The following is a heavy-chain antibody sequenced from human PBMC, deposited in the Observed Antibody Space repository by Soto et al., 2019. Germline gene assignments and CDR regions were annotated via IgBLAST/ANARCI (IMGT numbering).Heavy chain of an antibody. CDR3: TTYDFWSASSNYYYMDV. CDR2: IKSKTYGGTA. Sequence: VQVEESGGGLVKPGGSLRLSCAVSGFTFSDAWMGWVRQAPGKGLEWVGRIKSKTYGGTADYAAPVKGRFTISRDDSENMLYLQMNSLKIEDTAVYYCTTYDFWSASSNYYYMDVWGKGTTVTVSS. J-gene: IGHJ6*03. D-gene: IGHD3-3*01. V-gene: IGHV3-15*01. CDR1: GFTFSDAW.